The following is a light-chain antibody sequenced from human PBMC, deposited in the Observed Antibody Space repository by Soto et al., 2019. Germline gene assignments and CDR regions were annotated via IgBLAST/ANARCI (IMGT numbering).Light chain of an antibody. CDR2: IAS. J-gene: IGKJ4*01. V-gene: IGKV3-20*01. Sequence: EIVLTQSPGTLSLSPGERATLSCRASQSVSSNYLAWYQQKTGQTPRLLIYIASSRAPGIPDRFSGSGSGTHFTLTISRVEPEDFAVYYCQQYGSSPLTFGGGTKVEIK. CDR3: QQYGSSPLT. CDR1: QSVSSNY.